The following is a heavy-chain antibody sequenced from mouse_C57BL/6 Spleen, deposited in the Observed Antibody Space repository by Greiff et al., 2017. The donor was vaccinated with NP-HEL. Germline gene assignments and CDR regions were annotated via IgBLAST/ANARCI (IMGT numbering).Heavy chain of an antibody. CDR2: INPNNGGT. CDR3: ARPWDVAFDY. V-gene: IGHV1-22*01. Sequence: EVKLQESGPELVKPGASVKMSCKASGYTFTDYNMHWVKQSHGKSLEWIGYINPNNGGTSYNQKFKGKATLTVNKSSSTAYMELRSLTSEDSAVYYCARPWDVAFDYWGQGTTLTVSS. CDR1: GYTFTDYN. J-gene: IGHJ2*01. D-gene: IGHD4-1*01.